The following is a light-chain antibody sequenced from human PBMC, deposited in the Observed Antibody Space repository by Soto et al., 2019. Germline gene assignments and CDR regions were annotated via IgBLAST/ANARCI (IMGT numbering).Light chain of an antibody. V-gene: IGKV1-39*01. CDR3: QQSYSTPIT. Sequence: DIQMTQSPSSLSASVGDRVTITCRASQSISSYLNWYQQKPGKAPKLLIYAASSLQSGVPSRFSGSGSGTDFTLTISSLQPEDFETYYCQQSYSTPITFGQGTRLE. CDR2: AAS. CDR1: QSISSY. J-gene: IGKJ5*01.